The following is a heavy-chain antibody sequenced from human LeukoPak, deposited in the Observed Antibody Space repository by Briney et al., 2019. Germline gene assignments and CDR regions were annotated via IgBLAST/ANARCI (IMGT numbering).Heavy chain of an antibody. CDR3: ARHRSERYYYYYMDV. CDR1: GGSFSVYY. D-gene: IGHD1-1*01. Sequence: PSETLSLTCAVYGGSFSVYYWSWIRQPPGKGLEWIGEINHSGSTNYNPSLKSRVTISVDTSKNQFSLKLSSVTAADTAVYYCARHRSERYYYYYMDVWGKGTTVTISS. CDR2: INHSGST. V-gene: IGHV4-34*01. J-gene: IGHJ6*03.